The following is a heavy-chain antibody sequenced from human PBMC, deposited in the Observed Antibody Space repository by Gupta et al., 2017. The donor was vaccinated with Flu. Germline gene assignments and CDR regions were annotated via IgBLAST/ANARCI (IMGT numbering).Heavy chain of an antibody. D-gene: IGHD2-2*01. CDR3: AKDGRSYSSTSCYPGPLGY. J-gene: IGHJ4*02. V-gene: IGHV3-30*18. Sequence: GLEWVAVIPYDGSIKYYADSVKGRFTISRDNSKNTLYLQMNSLRAEDTAVYYCAKDGRSYSSTSCYPGPLGYWGQGTLVTVSS. CDR2: IPYDGSIK.